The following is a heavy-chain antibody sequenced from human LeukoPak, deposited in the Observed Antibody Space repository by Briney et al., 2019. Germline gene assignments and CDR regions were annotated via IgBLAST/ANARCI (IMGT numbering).Heavy chain of an antibody. D-gene: IGHD5/OR15-5a*01. CDR1: GFTFSNYA. CDR3: ARVYELREEDYYYYYMDV. J-gene: IGHJ6*03. Sequence: GSLRLSCAAPGFTFSNYAMSWVRQAPGKGLEWVSAIVGSGGATYYADSVKGRFTISRDNSKNTLYLQMNSLRAEDTALYYCARVYELREEDYYYYYMDVWGKGTTVTVSS. CDR2: IVGSGGAT. V-gene: IGHV3-23*01.